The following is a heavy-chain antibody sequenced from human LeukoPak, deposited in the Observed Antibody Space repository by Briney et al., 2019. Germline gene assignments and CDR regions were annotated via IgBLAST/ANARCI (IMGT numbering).Heavy chain of an antibody. CDR2: IYPGDSDT. CDR3: VRLSGIAAEDYYMDV. J-gene: IGHJ6*03. Sequence: GESLKISCKGSGYSFTKFWIGWVRQMPGKGLEWMGIIYPGDSDTRYSPSFQGQVTLLVDTSISTAYLQWSSLRASDTAMYYCVRLSGIAAEDYYMDVWGKGTTVTVSS. V-gene: IGHV5-51*01. CDR1: GYSFTKFW. D-gene: IGHD6-13*01.